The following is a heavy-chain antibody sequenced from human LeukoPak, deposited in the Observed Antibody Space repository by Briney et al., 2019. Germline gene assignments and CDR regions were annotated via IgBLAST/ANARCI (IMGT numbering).Heavy chain of an antibody. J-gene: IGHJ4*02. V-gene: IGHV3-21*01. CDR2: ISSSSSYI. CDR1: GFTFSSYS. Sequence: GGSLRLSCAASGFTFSSYSMNWVRQAPGKGLEWVSSISSSSSYIYYADSVKGRFTISRDNAKNSLYLQMNSLRAEDTAVYYCARRGDYRDRHYFEYWGQGALVTVSS. D-gene: IGHD4-17*01. CDR3: ARRGDYRDRHYFEY.